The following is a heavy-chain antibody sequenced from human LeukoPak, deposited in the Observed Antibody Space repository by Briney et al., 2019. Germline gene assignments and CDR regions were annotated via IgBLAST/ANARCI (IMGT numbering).Heavy chain of an antibody. J-gene: IGHJ5*02. CDR3: ATGIVGATTKWFDP. Sequence: TGGSLRLSCAASGFTFSSYGMHWVRQAPGKGLEWVAFIRYDGSNKYYADSVKGRFTISRDNSKNTLYLQMNSLRAEDTAVYYCATGIVGATTKWFDPWGQGTLVTVSS. CDR1: GFTFSSYG. D-gene: IGHD1-26*01. V-gene: IGHV3-30*02. CDR2: IRYDGSNK.